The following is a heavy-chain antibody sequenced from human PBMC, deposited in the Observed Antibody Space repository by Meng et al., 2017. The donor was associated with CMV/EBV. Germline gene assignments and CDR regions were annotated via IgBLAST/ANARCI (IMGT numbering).Heavy chain of an antibody. V-gene: IGHV1-69*05. D-gene: IGHD2-2*01. J-gene: IGHJ4*02. CDR3: ARSFVVASYYFDY. Sequence: SVKVSCKASGGTFSSYAISWVRQAPGQGLEWMGGIIPIFGTANYAQKFQGRVTITTDESTSTAYMELSSLRSEDTAVYYCARSFVVASYYFDYWGQGTLVTVSS. CDR1: GGTFSSYA. CDR2: IIPIFGTA.